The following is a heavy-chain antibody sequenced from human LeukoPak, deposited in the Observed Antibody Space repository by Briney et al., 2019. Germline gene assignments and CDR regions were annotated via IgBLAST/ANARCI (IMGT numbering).Heavy chain of an antibody. Sequence: SETLSLTCTVSGGSISSYYWSWIRQPPGKGLEWIGYIYYSGSTNYNPSLKSRVTISVDTSKNQLSLKLSSVTAADTAVYYCARHGTDTAMVTAFDYWGQGTLVTVSS. V-gene: IGHV4-59*08. CDR1: GGSISSYY. CDR3: ARHGTDTAMVTAFDY. J-gene: IGHJ4*02. D-gene: IGHD5-18*01. CDR2: IYYSGST.